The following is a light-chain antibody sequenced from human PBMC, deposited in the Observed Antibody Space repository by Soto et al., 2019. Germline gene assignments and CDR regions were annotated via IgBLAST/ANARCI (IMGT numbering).Light chain of an antibody. V-gene: IGKV3-11*01. CDR2: DAS. J-gene: IGKJ4*01. Sequence: EFVLTQSPATLSLSPGERATLSCRASQSVSSYLAWYQQKPGQAPRLLIYDASNRATGIPARFSGSGSGTDFTLTISSLEPEDFAVFYCQQRDSWPLTFGGGTKVDIK. CDR1: QSVSSY. CDR3: QQRDSWPLT.